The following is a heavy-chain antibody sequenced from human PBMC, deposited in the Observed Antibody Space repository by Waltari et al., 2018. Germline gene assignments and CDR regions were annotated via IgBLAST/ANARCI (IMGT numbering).Heavy chain of an antibody. D-gene: IGHD3-16*01. CDR2: IITPIFAAP. CDR1: GGTFRSYS. CDR3: ARGTYEFAWGASWDV. J-gene: IGHJ6*04. Sequence: QVQLVQSGAEVRKPGSSVKVSCRASGGTFRSYSIPWVRQAPGQGLEWMGGIITPIFAAPDYAQKFQGRLTITTDASTTTAYMELSSLTSEDTAVYYCARGTYEFAWGASWDVWGEGTTVTVSS. V-gene: IGHV1-69*05.